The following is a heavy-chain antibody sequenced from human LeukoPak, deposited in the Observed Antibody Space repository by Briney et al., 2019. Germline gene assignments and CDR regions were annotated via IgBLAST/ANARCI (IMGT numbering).Heavy chain of an antibody. D-gene: IGHD4-17*01. CDR2: ISSSSSYI. CDR3: ARAGYDHGDPGEVLLDY. Sequence: PGGSLRLSCAASGFTFSSYSMNWVRQAPGKGLEWVSSISSSSSYIYYADSVKGRFTISRDNAKNSLYLQMNSLRAEDTAVYYCARAGYDHGDPGEVLLDYWGQGTLVTVSS. CDR1: GFTFSSYS. V-gene: IGHV3-21*01. J-gene: IGHJ4*02.